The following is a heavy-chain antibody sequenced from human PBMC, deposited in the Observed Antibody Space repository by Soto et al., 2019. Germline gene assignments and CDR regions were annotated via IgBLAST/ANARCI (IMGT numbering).Heavy chain of an antibody. CDR3: ARRGHSSSPRWSDP. CDR2: IKQDGSEK. CDR1: GFTFSSYW. J-gene: IGHJ5*02. Sequence: PGGSLRLSCAASGFTFSSYWMSWVRQAPGKGLEWVANIKQDGSEKYYVDSVKGRFTISRDNAKNSLYLQMNSLRAEDTAVYYCARRGHSSSPRWSDPWGQGTLVTVSS. D-gene: IGHD6-6*01. V-gene: IGHV3-7*01.